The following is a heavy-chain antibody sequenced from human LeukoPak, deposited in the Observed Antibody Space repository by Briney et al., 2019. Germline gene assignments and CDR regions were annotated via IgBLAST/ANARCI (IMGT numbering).Heavy chain of an antibody. V-gene: IGHV3-21*01. J-gene: IGHJ4*02. CDR1: GFTFSSYS. D-gene: IGHD1-26*01. Sequence: GGSLRLSCAASGFTFSSYSMNWVRQAPGKGLEWVSSISSSSSYIYYADSVKGRFTISRDNAKNSLYLQMNSLRAEDTAVYYCTREVSGSLYFDYWGQGTLVTVSS. CDR3: TREVSGSLYFDY. CDR2: ISSSSSYI.